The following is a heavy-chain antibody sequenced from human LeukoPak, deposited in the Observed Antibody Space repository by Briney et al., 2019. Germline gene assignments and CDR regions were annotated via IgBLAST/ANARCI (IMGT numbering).Heavy chain of an antibody. V-gene: IGHV7-4-1*02. CDR3: ARVSRSRGEWLFDN. D-gene: IGHD3-3*01. CDR2: INTNTGNP. Sequence: GASVKVSCKASGYTFTSYAMNWGRQAPGQGLEWMGWINTNTGNPTYAQGFTGRFVFSLDTSVSTAYLQISSLKAEDIAVYYCARVSRSRGEWLFDNWGQGTLVTVSS. J-gene: IGHJ4*02. CDR1: GYTFTSYA.